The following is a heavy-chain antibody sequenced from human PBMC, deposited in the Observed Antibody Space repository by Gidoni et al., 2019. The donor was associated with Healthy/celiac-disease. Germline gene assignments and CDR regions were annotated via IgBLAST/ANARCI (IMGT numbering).Heavy chain of an antibody. CDR3: TRGIRIYMEWFDP. Sequence: EVPLLGSGGGLVQPGGSLQLSCSASGFTFSASAMHWGRQASGKGLEWVGRIRSKANSYATAYAASVKGRFTISRDDSKNTAYLQMNSLKTEDTAVYYCTRGIRIYMEWFDPWGQGTLVTVSS. CDR2: IRSKANSYAT. D-gene: IGHD1-1*01. CDR1: GFTFSASA. J-gene: IGHJ5*02. V-gene: IGHV3-73*01.